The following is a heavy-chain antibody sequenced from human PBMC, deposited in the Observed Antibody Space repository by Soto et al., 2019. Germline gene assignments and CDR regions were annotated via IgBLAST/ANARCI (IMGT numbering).Heavy chain of an antibody. D-gene: IGHD6-19*01. CDR3: ARGPTSGGWTDY. CDR2: INSDGDST. V-gene: IGHV3-74*01. Sequence: EVQLVESGGGSVQPGGSLRLSCAASGFALNNYWMHWVRQAPGKGLVWVSRINSDGDSTIYADSVKGRFTISRDIAKNTLCLQMNSLRVEDTAVYYCARGPTSGGWTDYWGQGTLVTVSS. CDR1: GFALNNYW. J-gene: IGHJ4*02.